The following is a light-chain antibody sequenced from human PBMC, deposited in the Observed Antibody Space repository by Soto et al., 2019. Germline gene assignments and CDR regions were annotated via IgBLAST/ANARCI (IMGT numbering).Light chain of an antibody. Sequence: EIVLTQSPATLSLSPGERATLSCRASQSVSSYLAWYQHRPGQAPRLLIYDASNRATGIPARFSGSGSGTDFTLTITSLEPEDFAIYYCQQRTGWPPAVTFGQGTRLEIK. J-gene: IGKJ5*01. CDR3: QQRTGWPPAVT. V-gene: IGKV3-11*01. CDR2: DAS. CDR1: QSVSSY.